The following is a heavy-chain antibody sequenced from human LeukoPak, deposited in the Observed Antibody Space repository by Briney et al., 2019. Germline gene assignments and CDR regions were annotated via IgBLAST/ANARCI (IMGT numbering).Heavy chain of an antibody. CDR1: GGSISSGSYY. Sequence: SQTLSLTCTVSGGSISSGSYYWSWIRQPAGKGLEWIGRIYTSGSTNYNPSLKSQVTISVDTSKNQFSLKLSSVTAADTAVYYCATNIRYFDWLSSDAFDIWGQGTMVTVSS. CDR3: ATNIRYFDWLSSDAFDI. CDR2: IYTSGST. V-gene: IGHV4-61*02. D-gene: IGHD3-9*01. J-gene: IGHJ3*02.